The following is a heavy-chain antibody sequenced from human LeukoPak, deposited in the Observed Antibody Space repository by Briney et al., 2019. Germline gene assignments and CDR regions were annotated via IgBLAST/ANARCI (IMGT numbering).Heavy chain of an antibody. D-gene: IGHD3-22*01. Sequence: PSETLSLTCTVSGGSISSHYWSWIRQPPGKGLEWIGYIYYRGSTNYNPSLKSRVTISVDTSKNQFSLKLSSVTAADTAVYYCARVLFDYDSSGYYYDYFDYWGQGTLVTVSS. J-gene: IGHJ4*02. V-gene: IGHV4-59*11. CDR3: ARVLFDYDSSGYYYDYFDY. CDR2: IYYRGST. CDR1: GGSISSHY.